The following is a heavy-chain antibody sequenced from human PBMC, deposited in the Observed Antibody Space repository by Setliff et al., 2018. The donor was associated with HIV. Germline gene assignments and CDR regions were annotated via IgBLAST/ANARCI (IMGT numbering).Heavy chain of an antibody. V-gene: IGHV5-51*01. J-gene: IGHJ4*02. D-gene: IGHD7-27*01. Sequence: GESLKISCKGSGYSFTSYWIGWVRQMPGKGLEWMGIISPDDSDSRYSPSFHGQVTISADKSISTAYLQWSSLKASDTAMYYCARRKAGDQYYFDYWGQGTLVTVSS. CDR3: ARRKAGDQYYFDY. CDR2: ISPDDSDS. CDR1: GYSFTSYW.